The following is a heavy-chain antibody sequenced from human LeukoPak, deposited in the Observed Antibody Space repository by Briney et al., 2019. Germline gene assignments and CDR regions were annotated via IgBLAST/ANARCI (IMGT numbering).Heavy chain of an antibody. J-gene: IGHJ4*02. D-gene: IGHD3-22*01. Sequence: PRGSLRLSCAASGFTFSSYSMNWVRQAPGKGLEWVSSISSSSSYIYYADSVKGRFTISRDNAKNTLYLQMNSLRAEDTAVYFCAKRGVVIRVILVGFHKEAYYFDSWGQGALVTVSS. CDR3: AKRGVVIRVILVGFHKEAYYFDS. CDR1: GFTFSSYS. V-gene: IGHV3-21*04. CDR2: ISSSSSYI.